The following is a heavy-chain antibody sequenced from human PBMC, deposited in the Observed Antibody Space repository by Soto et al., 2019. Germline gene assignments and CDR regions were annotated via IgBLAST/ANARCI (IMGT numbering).Heavy chain of an antibody. CDR3: AKGAYYDFWSGYYTGDY. CDR2: ISGSGGST. J-gene: IGHJ4*02. CDR1: GFTFSSYA. D-gene: IGHD3-3*01. V-gene: IGHV3-23*01. Sequence: EVQLLESGGGLVQPGGSLRLSCAASGFTFSSYAMSWVRQAPGKGLEWVSAISGSGGSTYYADSVKGRFTISRDNSKNTLYLQMNSLRAEDTAVYYCAKGAYYDFWSGYYTGDYWGQGTLVTVSS.